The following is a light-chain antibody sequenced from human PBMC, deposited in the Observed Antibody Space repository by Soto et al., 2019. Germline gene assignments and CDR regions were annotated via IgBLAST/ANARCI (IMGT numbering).Light chain of an antibody. V-gene: IGLV1-40*01. J-gene: IGLJ7*01. Sequence: QLVLTQPPSVSGAPGQRVTISCTGSSSNIGAGYDVHWYQQLPGTAPKLLIYGNSNRPSGVPDRFSGSKSGTSASLAITGLQAEDEADYYFQSYDSSLSGSVFGGATQLTVL. CDR1: SSNIGAGYD. CDR2: GNS. CDR3: QSYDSSLSGSV.